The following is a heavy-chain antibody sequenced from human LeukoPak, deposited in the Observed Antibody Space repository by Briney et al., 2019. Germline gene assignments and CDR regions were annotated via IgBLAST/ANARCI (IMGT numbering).Heavy chain of an antibody. Sequence: PSETLSLTCTVSGGSISSYYWSWIRQPPGKGLEWIGYIYYSGSTNYNPSLKSRVTISVDTSKNQFSLKLSSVTAADTAVYYCATHIAAAGTGWFDPWGQGTLVTVSS. J-gene: IGHJ5*02. CDR3: ATHIAAAGTGWFDP. CDR2: IYYSGST. CDR1: GGSISSYY. D-gene: IGHD6-13*01. V-gene: IGHV4-59*12.